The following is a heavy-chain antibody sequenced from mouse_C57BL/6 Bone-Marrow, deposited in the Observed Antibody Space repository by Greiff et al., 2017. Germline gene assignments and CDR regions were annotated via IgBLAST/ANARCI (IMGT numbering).Heavy chain of an antibody. D-gene: IGHD2-4*01. CDR1: GFSLTSYG. CDR3: ASGLRPDWYFDV. V-gene: IGHV2-2*01. Sequence: QVQLKESGPGLVQPSQSLSITCTVSGFSLTSYGVHWVRQSPGKGLEWLRVIWSGGSTDYNAAFISRLSISKDNSKSQVFFKMNSLQADDTAIYYCASGLRPDWYFDVWGTGTTVTVSS. CDR2: IWSGGST. J-gene: IGHJ1*03.